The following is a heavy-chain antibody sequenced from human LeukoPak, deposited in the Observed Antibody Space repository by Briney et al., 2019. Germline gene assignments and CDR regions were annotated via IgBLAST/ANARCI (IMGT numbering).Heavy chain of an antibody. J-gene: IGHJ4*02. D-gene: IGHD6-6*01. V-gene: IGHV5-51*01. CDR1: GYTFTRHW. Sequence: GESLKISCKGSGYTFTRHWIGWVRQMPGKGLEWVGILYPGDSDTGYSPSFQGQVTISADKSISTAYLQWSSLEASDTAMYYCARLSSSSEENYFDYWGQGTQVTASS. CDR3: ARLSSSSEENYFDY. CDR2: LYPGDSDT.